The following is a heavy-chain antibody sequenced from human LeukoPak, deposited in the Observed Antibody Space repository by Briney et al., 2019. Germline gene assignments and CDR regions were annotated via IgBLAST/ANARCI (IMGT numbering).Heavy chain of an antibody. CDR1: GFTFSSYA. J-gene: IGHJ4*02. CDR2: ISSNGGNT. Sequence: GGSLRLSCAASGFTFSSYALHWVRQAPGKGLEYVSAISSNGGNTYYTNSVKGRFTISRDNSKNTLYLQMGSLRAEDMAVYYCARGGSFDYWGQGTLVTVSS. CDR3: ARGGSFDY. V-gene: IGHV3-64*01.